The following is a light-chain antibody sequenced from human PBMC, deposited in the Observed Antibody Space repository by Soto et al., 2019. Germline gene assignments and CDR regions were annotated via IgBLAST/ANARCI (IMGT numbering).Light chain of an antibody. CDR1: SSDVGGYNY. J-gene: IGLJ2*01. CDR3: SSYTSSSTLDVV. V-gene: IGLV2-14*01. Sequence: QSALTQPASVSGSPGQSITISCTGTSSDVGGYNYVSWYQQHPGKAPKLMIYDVSTRPSGVSNRFSGSKSGNTASLTISGLQAEDEADYYSSSYTSSSTLDVVFGGGTKLTVL. CDR2: DVS.